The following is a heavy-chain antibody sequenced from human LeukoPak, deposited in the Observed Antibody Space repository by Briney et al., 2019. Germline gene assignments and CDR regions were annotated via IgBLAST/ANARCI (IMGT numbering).Heavy chain of an antibody. D-gene: IGHD3-16*01. J-gene: IGHJ4*02. CDR2: INAGSGNT. Sequence: ASVKVSCKASGYTFTSYAMHWVRQAPGQRLEWMGWINAGSGNTKYSQKFQGRVTITRDTSASTAYMELSSLRSEDTAVYYCAREVSSDYVWGSYGYWGQGTLVTVSS. CDR3: AREVSSDYVWGSYGY. CDR1: GYTFTSYA. V-gene: IGHV1-3*01.